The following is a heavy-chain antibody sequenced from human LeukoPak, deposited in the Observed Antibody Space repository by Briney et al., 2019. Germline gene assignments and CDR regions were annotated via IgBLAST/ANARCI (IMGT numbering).Heavy chain of an antibody. CDR3: ARDKSAGADTGSSFYY. V-gene: IGHV3-7*03. CDR1: GFSFNNYR. J-gene: IGHJ4*02. CDR2: IKQDGSEK. D-gene: IGHD3-10*01. Sequence: GGSLRLSCVASGFSFNNYRMTWVRQAPGKGLEWVANIKQDGSEKQYVDSVKGRFTFSRDNAKNSLYLQMDSLRAEDTAVYYCARDKSAGADTGSSFYYWGQGALVTVSS.